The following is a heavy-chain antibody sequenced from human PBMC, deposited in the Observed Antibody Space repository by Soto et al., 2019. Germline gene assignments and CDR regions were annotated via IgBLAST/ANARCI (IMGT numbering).Heavy chain of an antibody. J-gene: IGHJ5*02. D-gene: IGHD6-13*01. Sequence: SETLSLTCTVSGGSISSYYWSWIRQPPGKGLEWIGEINHSGSTNYNPSLKSRVTISVDTSKNQFSLKLSSVTAADTAVYYCARAIAAAGTFSPQKFDPWGQGTLVTSPQ. CDR3: ARAIAAAGTFSPQKFDP. CDR1: GGSISSYY. CDR2: INHSGST. V-gene: IGHV4-34*01.